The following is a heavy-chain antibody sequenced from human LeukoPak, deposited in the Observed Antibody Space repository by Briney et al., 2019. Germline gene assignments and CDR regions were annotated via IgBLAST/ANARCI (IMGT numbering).Heavy chain of an antibody. V-gene: IGHV3-23*01. CDR2: ISGSGGST. CDR1: GFTFSSYA. D-gene: IGHD3-16*01. J-gene: IGHJ3*02. Sequence: GGPLRLSCAASGFTFSSYAMSWVRQAPGKGVEWVSAISGSGGSTYYADSVKGRFTISRDNSENTLYLQMNSLRAEDTAVYYCAKVGGRPITYAFDIWGQGTMVTVSS. CDR3: AKVGGRPITYAFDI.